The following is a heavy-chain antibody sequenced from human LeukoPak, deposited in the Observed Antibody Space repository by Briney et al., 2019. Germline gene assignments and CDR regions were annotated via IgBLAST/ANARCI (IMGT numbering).Heavy chain of an antibody. D-gene: IGHD1-7*01. CDR2: INHSGST. V-gene: IGHV4-34*01. CDR3: ARHSWNWNSPFDY. CDR1: GGSFSGYY. Sequence: PSETLSLTCAVYGGSFSGYYWSWICQPPGKGLEWIGEINHSGSTNYNPSLKSRVTISVDTSKNQFSLKLSSVTAADTAVYYCARHSWNWNSPFDYWGQGTLVTVSS. J-gene: IGHJ4*02.